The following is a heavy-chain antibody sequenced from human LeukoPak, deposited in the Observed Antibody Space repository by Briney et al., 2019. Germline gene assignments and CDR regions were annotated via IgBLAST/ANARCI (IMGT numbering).Heavy chain of an antibody. J-gene: IGHJ5*02. V-gene: IGHV3-48*04. CDR2: ISSSSSTI. D-gene: IGHD6-19*01. CDR1: GFTFSSYS. CDR3: ARGDSSGWLNWFDP. Sequence: GGSLRLSCAASGFTFSSYSMNWVRQAPGKGLEWVSYISSSSSTIYYADSVKGRFTISRDNAKNSLYLQMNSLRAEDTAVYYCARGDSSGWLNWFDPWGQGTLVTVSS.